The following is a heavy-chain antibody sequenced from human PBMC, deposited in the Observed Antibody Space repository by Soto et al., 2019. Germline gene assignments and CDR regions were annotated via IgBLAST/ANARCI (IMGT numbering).Heavy chain of an antibody. Sequence: EVQLVESGGGLVQPGGSLKLSCTASGFTSSGSDMHWVRQASGKGLEWVGRIRSKANNYAASYGASVKGRFTISRDDSKNTAYLQMNSVKTEDTALYYCTLWFGELLRDYWGQGILVTVSS. V-gene: IGHV3-73*02. J-gene: IGHJ4*02. D-gene: IGHD3-10*01. CDR2: IRSKANNYAA. CDR1: GFTSSGSD. CDR3: TLWFGELLRDY.